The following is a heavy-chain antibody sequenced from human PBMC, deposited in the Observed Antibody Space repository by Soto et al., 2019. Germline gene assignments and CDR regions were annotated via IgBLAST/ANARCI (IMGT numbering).Heavy chain of an antibody. D-gene: IGHD6-19*01. CDR3: ARDDIAVAFIFHY. CDR2: IWYDGSNK. J-gene: IGHJ4*02. Sequence: QVQLVESGGGVAQPGRSLRLSCAASGFTFSSYGMDWVRQAPGKGLEWVAVIWYDGSNKYYADSVKGRFTISRDNSKNTLYLQMNSLRAEDTAVYYCARDDIAVAFIFHYWGQGTLVTVSS. V-gene: IGHV3-33*01. CDR1: GFTFSSYG.